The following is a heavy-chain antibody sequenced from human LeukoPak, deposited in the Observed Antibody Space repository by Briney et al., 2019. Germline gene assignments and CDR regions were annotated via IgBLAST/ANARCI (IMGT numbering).Heavy chain of an antibody. V-gene: IGHV1-46*01. J-gene: IGHJ6*02. CDR2: INPSGGST. CDR3: AREADSSWYRLTYQSGVGSDYYYGMDV. D-gene: IGHD6-13*01. CDR1: GYTFTGYY. Sequence: ASVKVSCKASGYTFTGYYMHWVRQAPGQGLEWMGIINPSGGSTSYAQKFQGRVTMTRDTSTSTVYMELSSLRSEDTAVYYCAREADSSWYRLTYQSGVGSDYYYGMDVWGQGTTVTVSS.